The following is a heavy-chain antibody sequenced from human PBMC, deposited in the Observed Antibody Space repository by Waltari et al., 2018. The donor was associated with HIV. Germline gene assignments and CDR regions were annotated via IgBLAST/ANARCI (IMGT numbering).Heavy chain of an antibody. CDR3: VRHVGQQLS. Sequence: EVQLVQSGADVKKPGESLRISCKGSGFRFTSYWISWVRQMPGKGLEWMGRIDPSDSYTNYSPSFQGHVSISAGQSISTAYLQWSSLKASDTAMYYCVRHVGQQLSWGQGTLVTVSS. V-gene: IGHV5-10-1*01. J-gene: IGHJ5*02. CDR2: IDPSDSYT. CDR1: GFRFTSYW. D-gene: IGHD6-13*01.